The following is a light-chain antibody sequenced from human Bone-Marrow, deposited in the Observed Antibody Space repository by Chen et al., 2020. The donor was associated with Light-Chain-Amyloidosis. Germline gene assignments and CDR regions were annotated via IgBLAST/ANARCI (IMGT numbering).Light chain of an antibody. CDR2: EVN. J-gene: IGLJ1*01. CDR1: SRDVGSFNL. V-gene: IGLV2-23*02. Sequence: QSALTQPASVSGSPGQSITFSCTGTSRDVGSFNLVSWYPQHPGKAPKLMIYEVNKRPSGVSNRFSGSKSGNTASLTISGLQAEDEADYYCCSYAGSNTYVFGTETKVTVL. CDR3: CSYAGSNTYV.